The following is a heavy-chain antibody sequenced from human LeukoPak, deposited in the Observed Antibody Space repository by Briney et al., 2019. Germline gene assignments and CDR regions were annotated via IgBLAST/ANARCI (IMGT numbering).Heavy chain of an antibody. CDR2: ISSSRSYI. V-gene: IGHV3-21*01. D-gene: IGHD3-10*01. Sequence: PGGSLKPSCAASGFTFSSYSMNWVRQAPRKGLEWVSSISSSRSYIYYADSVKGRFTISRDNAENSLYLQMNNLRAEDTAVYYCARGSVITMVRGVIAPFDYWGQGTLVTVSS. J-gene: IGHJ4*02. CDR3: ARGSVITMVRGVIAPFDY. CDR1: GFTFSSYS.